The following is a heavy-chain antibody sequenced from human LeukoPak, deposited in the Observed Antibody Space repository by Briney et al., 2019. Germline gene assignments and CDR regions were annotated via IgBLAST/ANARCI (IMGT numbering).Heavy chain of an antibody. CDR2: FDPEDDET. J-gene: IGHJ5*02. Sequence: ASVKVSCKVSGYTLTELSMHWVRQAPGKGLEWMGGFDPEDDETIYAQKFQGRVTMTEDTSTDTAYMELSGLRSEDTAVYYCARTPGGGIVVVPAATRHWFDPWGQGTLVTVSS. CDR3: ARTPGGGIVVVPAATRHWFDP. V-gene: IGHV1-24*01. D-gene: IGHD2-2*01. CDR1: GYTLTELS.